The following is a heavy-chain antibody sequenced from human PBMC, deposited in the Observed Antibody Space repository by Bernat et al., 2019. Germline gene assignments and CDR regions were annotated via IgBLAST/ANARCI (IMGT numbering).Heavy chain of an antibody. D-gene: IGHD5-12*01. J-gene: IGHJ4*01. CDR3: ARSASAVTWLAQ. V-gene: IGHV4-59*03. CDR1: GDSINSHF. CDR2: VFYTGTT. Sequence: QVQLQESGPGLVKPSDTLSLNCSVSGDSINSHFWTWIRQPPGKGLEWIGNVFYTGTTHYNPSLKSRLKMSVDRSKKRFSLKLASVPAADTALYFCARSASAVTWLAQWGHGIQVIVSS.